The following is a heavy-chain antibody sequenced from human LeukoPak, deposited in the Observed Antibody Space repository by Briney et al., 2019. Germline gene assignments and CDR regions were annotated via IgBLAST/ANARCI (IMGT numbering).Heavy chain of an antibody. V-gene: IGHV1-2*02. CDR2: IHPNSGST. Sequence: ASAKVSCEASGYTFTGYYMYWVRQAPGQGLVWMGWIHPNSGSTTYEQKFQGRVNMTRDTSINTAYMELSRLRSDDTAVYYCAGVSGSGTYYNYYFDYWGQGTLVTVSS. J-gene: IGHJ4*02. CDR1: GYTFTGYY. CDR3: AGVSGSGTYYNYYFDY. D-gene: IGHD3-10*01.